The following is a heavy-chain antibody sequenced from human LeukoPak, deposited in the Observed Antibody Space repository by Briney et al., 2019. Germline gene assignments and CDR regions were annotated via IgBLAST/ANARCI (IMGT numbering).Heavy chain of an antibody. D-gene: IGHD1-1*01. J-gene: IGHJ4*02. V-gene: IGHV3-13*01. CDR1: GFTFSDYD. CDR3: ARVAKERVGGVYYFDY. CDR2: IGTAGDT. Sequence: LSGGSLRLSCAAPGFTFSDYDMPWVRQATGKGLEWVSAIGTAGDTYYTGSVKGRFTISRENAKNSLYLQMNSLRAGDTAVYYCARVAKERVGGVYYFDYWGQGTLVTVSS.